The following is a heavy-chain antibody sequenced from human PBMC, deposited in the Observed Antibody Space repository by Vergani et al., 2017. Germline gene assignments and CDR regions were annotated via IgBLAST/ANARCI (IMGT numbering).Heavy chain of an antibody. CDR3: ARLIYYYDSSGYTFDAFDI. CDR1: GFSLSNARMG. D-gene: IGHD3-22*01. CDR2: IFSNDEK. V-gene: IGHV2-26*01. J-gene: IGHJ3*02. Sequence: QVTLKESGPVLVKPTETLTLTCTVSGFSLSNARMGVSWIRQPPGKALEWLAHIFSNDEKSYSTSLKSRLTISKDTAKSQVVLTMTNMDPVDTATYYCARLIYYYDSSGYTFDAFDIWGQGTMVTVSS.